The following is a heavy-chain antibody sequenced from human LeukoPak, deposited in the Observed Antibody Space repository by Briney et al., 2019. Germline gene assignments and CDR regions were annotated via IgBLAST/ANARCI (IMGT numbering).Heavy chain of an antibody. CDR2: ISPTSGDT. J-gene: IGHJ4*02. CDR1: GYTFTGNY. D-gene: IGHD1-7*01. Sequence: GASVTVSCKASGYTFTGNYMHWVRQAPGQGLEWMGWISPTSGDTRYAQKFQGRVTMTRDTSISTAYMELSRLRSDDTAVYYCVRDGLNWNYDYWGQGTLVAVSS. CDR3: VRDGLNWNYDY. V-gene: IGHV1-2*02.